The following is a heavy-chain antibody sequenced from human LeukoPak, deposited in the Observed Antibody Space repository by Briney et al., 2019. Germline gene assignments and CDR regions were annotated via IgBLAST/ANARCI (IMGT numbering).Heavy chain of an antibody. D-gene: IGHD5-18*01. CDR1: GFTFSSYA. J-gene: IGHJ5*02. Sequence: GGSLRLSCAASGFTFSSYAMHWARQAPGKGLEWVAVISYDGSNKYYADSVKGRFTISRDNSKNTLYLQMNSLRAEDTAVYYCAIIIGETPMSSWAQGTLVTAPS. CDR3: AIIIGETPMSS. CDR2: ISYDGSNK. V-gene: IGHV3-30-3*01.